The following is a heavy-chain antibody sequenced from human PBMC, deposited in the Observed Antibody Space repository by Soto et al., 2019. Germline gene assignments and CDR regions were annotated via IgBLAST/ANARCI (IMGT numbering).Heavy chain of an antibody. D-gene: IGHD3-3*01. J-gene: IGHJ4*02. CDR3: ARDQLDRLKPRETRYFDL. CDR2: IWYDGSRK. Sequence: SLRLACAASELIFSSYGMHWLRQTPGKGLEWVAVIWYDGSRKFYADSVKGRFTISRDNSNLYLQMNSLGADDTAVYFCARDQLDRLKPRETRYFDLWGQGTLVTVSS. CDR1: ELIFSSYG. V-gene: IGHV3-33*01.